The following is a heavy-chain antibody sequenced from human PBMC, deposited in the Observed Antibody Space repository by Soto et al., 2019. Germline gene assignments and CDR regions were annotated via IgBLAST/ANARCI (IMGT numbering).Heavy chain of an antibody. Sequence: SETLSLTCTVSGGSISSYYWSWIRQPPGKGLEWIGYIYYSGSTNYNPSLKSRVTISVDTSKNQFSLKLSSVTAADTAVYYCARHNVLRGILTGYYNVMGYFVYWGQGSLVTVSS. J-gene: IGHJ4*02. CDR1: GGSISSYY. CDR2: IYYSGST. CDR3: ARHNVLRGILTGYYNVMGYFVY. V-gene: IGHV4-59*08. D-gene: IGHD3-9*01.